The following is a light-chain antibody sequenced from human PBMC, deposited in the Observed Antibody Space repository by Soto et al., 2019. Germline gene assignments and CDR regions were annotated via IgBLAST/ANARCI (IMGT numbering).Light chain of an antibody. CDR1: IDDIGGYDY. J-gene: IGLJ1*01. Sequence: QSVLSQTPSACGSPGQSFTISCTGSIDDIGGYDYVSWYQHHPGRTTKLIIYEVNKRPSGVPDRFSGSKSGNTASLTVSGLQAEDGADYYCSSYAVKKNFVVFGSGTKVTVL. CDR2: EVN. CDR3: SSYAVKKNFVV. V-gene: IGLV2-8*01.